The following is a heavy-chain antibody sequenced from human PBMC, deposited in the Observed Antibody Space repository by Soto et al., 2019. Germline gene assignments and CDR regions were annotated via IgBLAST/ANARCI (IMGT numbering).Heavy chain of an antibody. CDR1: GFTFSSYA. CDR2: ISYDGSDK. J-gene: IGHJ4*02. CDR3: AKALGELSPESYDY. Sequence: SGGGVVQPGRSLRLSCAASGFTFSSYAMHWVRQAPGKGLEWVAVISYDGSDKYYADSVKGRFTISRDNSKNTLNLQMNSLRADDTAVYYCAKALGELSPESYDYWGQGTLITVSS. V-gene: IGHV3-30*18. D-gene: IGHD3-16*02.